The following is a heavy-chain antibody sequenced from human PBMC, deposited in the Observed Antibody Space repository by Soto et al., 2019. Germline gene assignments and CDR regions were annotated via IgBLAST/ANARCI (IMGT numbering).Heavy chain of an antibody. D-gene: IGHD1-26*01. J-gene: IGHJ6*02. CDR1: GFTFSSYG. CDR3: AKDRELRPYSYYYGMEV. V-gene: IGHV3-30*18. Sequence: GGSLRLSCAASGFTFSSYGMHWVRQAPGKGLEWVAVISYDGSNKYYADSVKGRFTISRDNSKNTLYLQMNSLRAEDTAVYYCAKDRELRPYSYYYGMEVWGQGTTVTVS. CDR2: ISYDGSNK.